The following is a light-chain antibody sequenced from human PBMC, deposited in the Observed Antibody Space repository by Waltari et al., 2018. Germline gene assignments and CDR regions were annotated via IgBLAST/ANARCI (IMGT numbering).Light chain of an antibody. CDR3: YSAADNNLV. J-gene: IGLJ2*01. V-gene: IGLV3-27*01. Sequence: SYELTQPSSVSVSPGQTVRITCSGDVLSKKYARWFQQKPGQAPVLVIFKDNERPSGIPERFSGSSSGTTVTLTISGAQVEDEADYYCYSAADNNLVFGGGTKLTVI. CDR2: KDN. CDR1: VLSKKY.